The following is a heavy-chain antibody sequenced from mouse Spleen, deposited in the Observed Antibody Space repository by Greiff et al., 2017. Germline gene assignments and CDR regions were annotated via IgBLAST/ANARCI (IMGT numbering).Heavy chain of an antibody. Sequence: EVQRVESGPEPVKPGASVKIPCKASGYTFTDYNMDWVKQSHGKSLEWIGDINPNNGGTIYNQKFKGKATLTVDKSSSTAYMELRSLTSEDTAVYYCAREAARATDYAMDYWGQGTSVTVSS. V-gene: IGHV1-18*01. J-gene: IGHJ4*01. D-gene: IGHD3-1*01. CDR3: AREAARATDYAMDY. CDR1: GYTFTDYN. CDR2: INPNNGGT.